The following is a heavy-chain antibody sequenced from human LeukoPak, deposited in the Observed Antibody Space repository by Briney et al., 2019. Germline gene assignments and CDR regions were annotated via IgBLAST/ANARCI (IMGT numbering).Heavy chain of an antibody. D-gene: IGHD3-10*01. Sequence: GGSLRLSCAASGFTFSSYSMNWVRQAPGKGLEWASSISSSSSYIYYADSVKGRFTISRDNSKNTLYLQMNSLRAEDTVVYYCARDGSGTIRGLDYWGQGTLVTVSS. CDR2: ISSSSSYI. V-gene: IGHV3-21*01. CDR1: GFTFSSYS. CDR3: ARDGSGTIRGLDY. J-gene: IGHJ4*02.